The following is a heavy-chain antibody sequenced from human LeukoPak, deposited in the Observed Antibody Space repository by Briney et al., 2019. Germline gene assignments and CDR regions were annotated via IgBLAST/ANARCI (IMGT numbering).Heavy chain of an antibody. Sequence: ASVKVSCKASGYTFTSYGISWVRQAPGQGLEWMGWISAYNGNTNYAQKLQGRVTMTTDTSTSTAYMELRSLRSDDTAVYYCARDHAAYCGGDCPPQNYWGQGTLVTVSS. CDR1: GYTFTSYG. D-gene: IGHD2-21*02. CDR3: ARDHAAYCGGDCPPQNY. J-gene: IGHJ4*02. CDR2: ISAYNGNT. V-gene: IGHV1-18*01.